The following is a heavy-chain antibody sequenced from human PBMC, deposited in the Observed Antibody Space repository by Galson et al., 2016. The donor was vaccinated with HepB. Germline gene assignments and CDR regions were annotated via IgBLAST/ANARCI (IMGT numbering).Heavy chain of an antibody. D-gene: IGHD3-9*01. V-gene: IGHV7-4-1*02. CDR1: GYTFSDYA. CDR3: ARDLSYFDWLFGY. J-gene: IGHJ4*02. CDR2: INTITGSP. Sequence: SVKVSCKASGYTFSDYAMNWVRQAPGQGLEWMGWINTITGSPTYAQGFTGRFVFSLDTSVSTAYLQISSLKAEDTALYYCARDLSYFDWLFGYWGQGTLVTVSS.